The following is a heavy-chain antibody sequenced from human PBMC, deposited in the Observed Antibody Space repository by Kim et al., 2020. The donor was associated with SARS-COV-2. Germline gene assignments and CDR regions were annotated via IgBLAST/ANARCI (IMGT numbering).Heavy chain of an antibody. J-gene: IGHJ4*02. Sequence: SETLSLTCTVSGGSMTNNYWSWLRQPPGKKLEWIGYIYYSGSTNYNPSLKRRVTISADTSKTQFSLRLRSVTTADTAVYYCAKEMNWGSGRYFFDYWSQRTLVTVSS. CDR1: GGSMTNNY. V-gene: IGHV4-59*01. D-gene: IGHD3-10*01. CDR3: AKEMNWGSGRYFFDY. CDR2: IYYSGST.